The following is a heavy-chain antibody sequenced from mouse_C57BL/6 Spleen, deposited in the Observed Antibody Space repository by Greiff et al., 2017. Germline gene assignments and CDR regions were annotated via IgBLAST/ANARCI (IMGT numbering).Heavy chain of an antibody. V-gene: IGHV7-3*01. J-gene: IGHJ2*01. CDR1: GFTFTDYY. Sequence: DVMLVESGGGLVQPGGSLSLSCAASGFTFTDYYMSWVRQPPGKALEWLGFIRNKANGYTTEYSASVKGQFTISRDNSQSILYLPMNTLRAEDSATYYCARRDGNYGMYYFDYWGQGTTLTVSS. CDR3: ARRDGNYGMYYFDY. CDR2: IRNKANGYTT. D-gene: IGHD2-1*01.